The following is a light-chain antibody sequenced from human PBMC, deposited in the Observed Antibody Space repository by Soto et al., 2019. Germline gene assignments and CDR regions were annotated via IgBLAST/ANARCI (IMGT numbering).Light chain of an antibody. CDR2: VNN. V-gene: IGLV1-44*01. Sequence: QPVLTQPPSASGTPGQTVTMSCSGSTSNIGTNTVTWYQQLPGSAPKVLIYVNNQRRSGVPDRFSGSKSGTSAFLAITGLQSEDEADYYCATWDDNLNGLIFGGGTKLPVL. CDR3: ATWDDNLNGLI. CDR1: TSNIGTNT. J-gene: IGLJ2*01.